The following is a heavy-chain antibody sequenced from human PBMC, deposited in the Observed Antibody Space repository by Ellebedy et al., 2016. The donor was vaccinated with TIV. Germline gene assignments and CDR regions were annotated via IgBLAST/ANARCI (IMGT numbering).Heavy chain of an antibody. V-gene: IGHV1-18*01. CDR3: ARVPGDIVVVPAATNWFDP. Sequence: ASVKVSXXASGYTFTSYGISWVRQAPGQGLEWMGWISAYNGNTNYAQKLQGRVTMTTDTSTSTAYMELRSLRSDDTAVYYCARVPGDIVVVPAATNWFDPWGQGTLVTVSS. J-gene: IGHJ5*02. D-gene: IGHD2-2*01. CDR2: ISAYNGNT. CDR1: GYTFTSYG.